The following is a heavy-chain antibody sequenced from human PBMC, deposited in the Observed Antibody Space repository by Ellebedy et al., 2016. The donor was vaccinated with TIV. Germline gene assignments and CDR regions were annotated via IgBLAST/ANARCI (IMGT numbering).Heavy chain of an antibody. J-gene: IGHJ2*01. D-gene: IGHD1-7*01. CDR3: ARERNYYFDL. CDR2: TYSGGST. CDR1: GFPVSSYF. Sequence: PGGSLRLSCAASGFPVSSYFISWVRQAPGQGLEWVSLTYSGGSTYYADSMEGRFTVSRDISKNTLYLQMNSLTAEDTAVYYCARERNYYFDLWGRGTLVTVSS. V-gene: IGHV3-53*01.